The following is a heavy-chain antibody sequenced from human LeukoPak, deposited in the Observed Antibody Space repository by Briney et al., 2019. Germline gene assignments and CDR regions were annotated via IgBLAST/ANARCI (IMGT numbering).Heavy chain of an antibody. J-gene: IGHJ4*02. CDR3: ARETGSAVGSTDFDY. Sequence: GGSLRLSCAASGFTFSSYGMHWVRQAPGKGLEWVAVMWYDGSNKYHADSVKGRFTVSRNNSKNTLYLQMNSLRAEDTAVYYCARETGSAVGSTDFDYWGQGTLVTVSS. CDR1: GFTFSSYG. D-gene: IGHD4-17*01. CDR2: MWYDGSNK. V-gene: IGHV3-30*19.